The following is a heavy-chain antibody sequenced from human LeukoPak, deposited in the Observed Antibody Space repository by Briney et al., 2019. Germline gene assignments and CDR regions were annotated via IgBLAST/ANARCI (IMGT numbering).Heavy chain of an antibody. CDR2: IYYSGST. V-gene: IGHV4-59*01. D-gene: IGHD6-19*01. CDR3: ARAGYSSGWYLDY. Sequence: SETLSLSCTVSGGSISSYYWSWIRQPPGKGLEWIGYIYYSGSTNYNPSLKSRVTISVDTSKNQFSLKLSSVTAADTAVYYCARAGYSSGWYLDYWGQGTLVTVSS. J-gene: IGHJ4*02. CDR1: GGSISSYY.